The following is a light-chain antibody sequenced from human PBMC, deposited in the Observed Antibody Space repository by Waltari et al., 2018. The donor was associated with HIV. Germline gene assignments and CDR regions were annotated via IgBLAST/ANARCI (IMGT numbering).Light chain of an antibody. V-gene: IGLV3-21*04. CDR3: QVWDSDSDYPV. CDR2: YDV. Sequence: YVLTQSPSLSVAPGETATITCGGNNIGSKTVHWYRQKPGQAPVLVIYYDVERPSGIPERFSGSTSGNTATLTSSRVEAGDEADYSCQVWDSDSDYPVFGGGTKLSVL. CDR1: NIGSKT. J-gene: IGLJ2*01.